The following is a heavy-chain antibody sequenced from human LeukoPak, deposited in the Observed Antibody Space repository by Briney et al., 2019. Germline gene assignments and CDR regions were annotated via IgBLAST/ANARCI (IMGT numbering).Heavy chain of an antibody. CDR2: INAGNGNT. Sequence: ASVKVSCKASGYTFTSYVMHWVRQAPGQRLEWMGWINAGNGNTKYSQKFQGRVTITRDTSASTAYMELSSLRSEDTAVYYCARDPCTNGVCYNNWFDSWGQGTLVTVSS. D-gene: IGHD2-8*01. J-gene: IGHJ5*01. CDR3: ARDPCTNGVCYNNWFDS. CDR1: GYTFTSYV. V-gene: IGHV1-3*01.